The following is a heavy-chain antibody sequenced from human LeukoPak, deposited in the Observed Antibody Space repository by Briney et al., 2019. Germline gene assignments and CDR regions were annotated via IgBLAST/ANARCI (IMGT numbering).Heavy chain of an antibody. Sequence: SGGSLRLSCAASGFTFSSYAMSWVRQAPGKGLEWVSAISGSGGSTYYADSVKCRFTISRDNSKNTLYLQMNSLRAEDTAVYYCAKISGSYTSPPYDYWGQGTLVTVSS. D-gene: IGHD1-26*01. CDR3: AKISGSYTSPPYDY. V-gene: IGHV3-23*01. CDR2: ISGSGGST. J-gene: IGHJ4*02. CDR1: GFTFSSYA.